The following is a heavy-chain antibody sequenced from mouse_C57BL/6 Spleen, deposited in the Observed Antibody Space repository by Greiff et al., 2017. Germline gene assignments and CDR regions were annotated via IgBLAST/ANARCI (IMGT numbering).Heavy chain of an antibody. D-gene: IGHD2-1*01. V-gene: IGHV1-7*01. CDR2: IHPCSGDT. J-gene: IGHJ4*01. CDR3: ASEYCNYFYAMDD. CDR1: GYTFTSYW. Sequence: VQLQQSGAELAKPGASVKLSCKASGYTFTSYWMHWVKQRPGQGLEWIGCIHPCSGDTKYNQKFKGKATLTADKSSSTAYMQLSSLTSEDSAVXYCASEYCNYFYAMDDWGQGTSVTVSS.